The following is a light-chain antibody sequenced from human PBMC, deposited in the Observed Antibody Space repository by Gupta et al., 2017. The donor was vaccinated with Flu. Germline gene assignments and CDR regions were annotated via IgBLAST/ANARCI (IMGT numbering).Light chain of an antibody. CDR2: GAS. J-gene: IGKJ4*01. CDR3: QKYGTSPLT. CDR1: QSVGSSY. V-gene: IGKV3-20*01. Sequence: DIVLTQSPAILSVSPGERATLSCRASQSVGSSYLAWYQQKPGQAPRLLIYGASSRATGIPDRFSGSGSGTDFTLTISRLEPEDFAVYYCQKYGTSPLTFGGGTKVEI.